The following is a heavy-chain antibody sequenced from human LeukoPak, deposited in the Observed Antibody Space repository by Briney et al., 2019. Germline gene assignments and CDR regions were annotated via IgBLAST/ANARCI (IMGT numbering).Heavy chain of an antibody. Sequence: PGGSLRLSCVASGFTLRSHWMSWVRQAPGKGLEWVANIKQDGSAKYYVDSVKGRFTISRDNAKSSLYLQMNSLRVEGTAVYYCGRLIEGAGIDFWGQGTLVTVSS. CDR3: GRLIEGAGIDF. CDR1: GFTLRSHW. D-gene: IGHD6-13*01. CDR2: IKQDGSAK. J-gene: IGHJ4*02. V-gene: IGHV3-7*01.